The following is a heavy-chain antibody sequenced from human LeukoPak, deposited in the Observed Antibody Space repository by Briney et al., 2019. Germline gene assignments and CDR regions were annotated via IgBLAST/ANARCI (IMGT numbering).Heavy chain of an antibody. CDR3: ATAEAGSFDY. Sequence: GGSLRLSCAASGFTFSSYGMHWVRQAPGKGLEWVAVISYDGSNKYYADSVKGRFTISRDNSKNTLYLQMNSLRAEDTAVYYCATAEAGSFDYWGQGTLVTVSS. D-gene: IGHD6-19*01. J-gene: IGHJ4*02. CDR2: ISYDGSNK. V-gene: IGHV3-30*03. CDR1: GFTFSSYG.